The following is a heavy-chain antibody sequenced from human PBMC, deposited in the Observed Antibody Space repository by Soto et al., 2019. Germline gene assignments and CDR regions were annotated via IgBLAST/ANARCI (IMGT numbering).Heavy chain of an antibody. J-gene: IGHJ4*02. Sequence: GGSLRLSCAASGFTLSSHSMNWVRQAPGKGLEWIAYINSSSSTIYYADSVKGRFTISRDNSKNTLYLQMNSLRAEDTAVYYCAKNPGYYYDSTGYHFDYWGQGTLVTVSS. CDR2: INSSSSTI. V-gene: IGHV3-48*01. CDR3: AKNPGYYYDSTGYHFDY. D-gene: IGHD3-22*01. CDR1: GFTLSSHS.